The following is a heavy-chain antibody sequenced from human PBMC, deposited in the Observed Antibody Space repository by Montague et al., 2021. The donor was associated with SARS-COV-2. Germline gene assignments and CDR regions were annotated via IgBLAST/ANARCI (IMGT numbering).Heavy chain of an antibody. CDR3: ARTYGSGRGFDL. CDR2: IDWDDDK. V-gene: IGHV2-70*11. D-gene: IGHD3-10*01. Sequence: KPRKTLTQTCTFSGFSLSTSGMCVSWIRQPPGKALEWLARIDWDDDKYYSTSLKTRLTISKDTSKNQVVLTMTNMDPVDTATYYCARTYGSGRGFDLWGRGTLVTVSS. J-gene: IGHJ2*01. CDR1: GFSLSTSGMC.